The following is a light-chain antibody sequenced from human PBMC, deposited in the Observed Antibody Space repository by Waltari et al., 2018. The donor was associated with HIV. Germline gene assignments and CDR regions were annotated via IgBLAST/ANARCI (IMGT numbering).Light chain of an antibody. J-gene: IGKJ2*01. CDR3: QQYYIYPYT. CDR2: KAS. CDR1: QSISSW. V-gene: IGKV1-5*03. Sequence: DIQMTQSPSTLSASVGDRVTITCRASQSISSWLAWYQQKPGKAPKLLIYKASSLESGVPSRFSGSVSGTEFTLTISSLQPDDFATYYCQQYYIYPYTFGQGTKLEIK.